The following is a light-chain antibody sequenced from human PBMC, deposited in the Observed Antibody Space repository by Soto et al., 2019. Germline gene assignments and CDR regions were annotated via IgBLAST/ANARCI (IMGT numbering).Light chain of an antibody. CDR1: SSNIRAGYD. CDR3: QSYDSSLSGYV. CDR2: ANS. V-gene: IGLV1-40*01. J-gene: IGLJ1*01. Sequence: QSALTQPPSVSGAPGQRVTISCTGSSSNIRAGYDVHWYQQLPGTAPKLLIYANSNRPSGVPGRFSASKSGTSASLAITGLQAEDEADYYCQSYDSSLSGYVFGPGTKVTVL.